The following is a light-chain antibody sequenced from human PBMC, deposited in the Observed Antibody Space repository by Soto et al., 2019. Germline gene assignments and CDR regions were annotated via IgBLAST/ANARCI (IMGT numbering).Light chain of an antibody. CDR3: QQCSYYPWT. CDR1: QSISTW. V-gene: IGKV1-5*01. J-gene: IGKJ1*01. CDR2: DAS. Sequence: DIQMTQSPSTLSASVGDRVTITCRASQSISTWLAWYQQKPGKAPKLLIYDASSLESGVPSRFSGSGSGTEFPLTISSLQPDDFATYYCQQCSYYPWTFGQGTKVEIK.